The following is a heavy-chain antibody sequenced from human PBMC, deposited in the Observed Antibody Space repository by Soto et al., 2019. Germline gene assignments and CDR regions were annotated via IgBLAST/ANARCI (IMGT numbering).Heavy chain of an antibody. CDR2: IMPVFSTP. CDR1: VGTFRTSA. V-gene: IGHV1-69*12. CDR3: ARDKDRQQLGGNYYYIMDV. J-gene: IGHJ6*01. D-gene: IGHD3-3*02. Sequence: QVQLVQSGAEVKKPGSSVKVSCKTSVGTFRTSAISWVRQAPGQGLEWMGGIMPVFSTPDYAPKFEGRVTITADESTGTAYTELSSLRSEDTAVYYCARDKDRQQLGGNYYYIMDVWGQGTTVTVSS.